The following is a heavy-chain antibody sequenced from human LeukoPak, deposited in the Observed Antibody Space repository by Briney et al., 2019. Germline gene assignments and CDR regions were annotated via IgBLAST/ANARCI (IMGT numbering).Heavy chain of an antibody. CDR1: GYTFTSYG. J-gene: IGHJ6*03. CDR2: ISAYNGNT. CDR3: ARDWGVVDIVVVPAAMDYYMDV. V-gene: IGHV1-18*01. Sequence: ASVKVSCKASGYTFTSYGISWARQAPGQGLEWMGWISAYNGNTNYAQKLQGRVTMTTDTSTSTAYMELRSLRSDDTAVYYCARDWGVVDIVVVPAAMDYYMDVWGKGTTVTVSS. D-gene: IGHD2-2*03.